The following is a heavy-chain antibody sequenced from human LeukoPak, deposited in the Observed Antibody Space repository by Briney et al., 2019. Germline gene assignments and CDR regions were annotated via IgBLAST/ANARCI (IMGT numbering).Heavy chain of an antibody. Sequence: GGSLRLSCTGSGFTFSSYSMNWVRQAPGKGLEWVSAISGSGGSTYYAGSVKGRFTISRDNSQNTLYLQMNSLRPEDTAVYYCAKGGASVTRYVDYWGQGTLVTVSS. CDR1: GFTFSSYS. CDR2: ISGSGGST. V-gene: IGHV3-23*01. CDR3: AKGGASVTRYVDY. D-gene: IGHD4-17*01. J-gene: IGHJ4*02.